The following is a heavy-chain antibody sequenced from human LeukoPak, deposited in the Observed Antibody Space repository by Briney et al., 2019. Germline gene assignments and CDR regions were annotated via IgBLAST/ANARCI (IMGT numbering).Heavy chain of an antibody. CDR3: ARDGLYSSGWFFDY. J-gene: IGHJ4*02. V-gene: IGHV1-18*01. Sequence: VASVKVSCKASGYTFTSYGISWVRQAPGQGLEWMGWISAYNGNTNYAQKLQGRVTMTTDTSTGTAYMELRSLRSDDTAVYYCARDGLYSSGWFFDYWGQGTLVTVSS. CDR2: ISAYNGNT. D-gene: IGHD6-19*01. CDR1: GYTFTSYG.